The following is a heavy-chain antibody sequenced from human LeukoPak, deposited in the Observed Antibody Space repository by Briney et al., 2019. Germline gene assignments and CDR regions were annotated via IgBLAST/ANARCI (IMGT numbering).Heavy chain of an antibody. D-gene: IGHD5-18*01. J-gene: IGHJ6*02. CDR2: IRSKAYRGTT. CDR1: GFNFGDHA. V-gene: IGHV3-49*04. CDR3: SRGPIQLWVHNGVDV. Sequence: SLRLSWTTSGFNFGDHAMTWVRQAPGGGLEWVGFIRSKAYRGTTEYAASVKGRFTISRDDSKSVVYLQMNSLKSEDTAVYYCSRGPIQLWVHNGVDVWGQGTTVTVSS.